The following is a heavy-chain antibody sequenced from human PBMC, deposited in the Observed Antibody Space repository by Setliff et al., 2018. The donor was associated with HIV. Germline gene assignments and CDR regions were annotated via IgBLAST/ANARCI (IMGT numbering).Heavy chain of an antibody. J-gene: IGHJ4*02. V-gene: IGHV4-38-2*01. D-gene: IGHD1-26*01. Sequence: NPSETLSLTCAVSGYSLSSDYYWSWIRQTPGKGLEWIGYIFNTGSTYYKSSLASRRNMSVDKSNNQFSLRLTSVTAADSAVYYCARGKGGLVGPAEFDYWGAGTLVTV. CDR2: IFNTGST. CDR3: ARGKGGLVGPAEFDY. CDR1: GYSLSSDYY.